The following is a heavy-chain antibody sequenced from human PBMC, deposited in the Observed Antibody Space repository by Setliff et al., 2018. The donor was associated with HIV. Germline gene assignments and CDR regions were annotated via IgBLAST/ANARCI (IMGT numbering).Heavy chain of an antibody. J-gene: IGHJ6*03. CDR2: INHSGST. D-gene: IGHD3-10*01. Sequence: GSLRLSCAASGFTFSSYSMNWVRQAPGKGLEWIGEINHSGSTKYNPSLKSRAAISVDTSKNQISLKLSSVTAADTAVYYCASLDGSESPYIYYYYMDVWGKGTAVTVSS. CDR3: ASLDGSESPYIYYYYMDV. CDR1: GFTFSSYS. V-gene: IGHV4-34*01.